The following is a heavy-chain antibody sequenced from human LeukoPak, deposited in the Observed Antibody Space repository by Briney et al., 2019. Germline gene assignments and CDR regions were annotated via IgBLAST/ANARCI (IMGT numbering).Heavy chain of an antibody. J-gene: IGHJ3*02. CDR3: ARYVDIVATIVDDAFDI. D-gene: IGHD5-12*01. CDR2: IYPGDSDT. CDR1: GYSFTSYW. Sequence: GESLKIPCKGSGYSFTSYWIGWVRQMPGKGLEWMGIIYPGDSDTRYSPSFQGQVTISADKSISTAYLQWSSLKASDTAMYYCARYVDIVATIVDDAFDIWGQGTMVTVSS. V-gene: IGHV5-51*01.